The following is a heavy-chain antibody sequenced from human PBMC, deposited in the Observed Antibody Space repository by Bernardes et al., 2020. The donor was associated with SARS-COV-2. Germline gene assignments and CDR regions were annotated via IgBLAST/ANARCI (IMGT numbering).Heavy chain of an antibody. CDR3: AHSILDVWSGYYTEWFDP. V-gene: IGHV2-5*02. CDR1: GFSLSTSGVG. D-gene: IGHD3-3*01. J-gene: IGHJ5*02. Sequence: SGPTLVKPTQTLTLTCTFSGFSLSTSGVGVGWIRQPPGKALEWLALIYWDDDKRYSPSLKSRLTITKDTSKNQVVLTMTNMDPVDTATYYCAHSILDVWSGYYTEWFDPWGQGTLVTVSS. CDR2: IYWDDDK.